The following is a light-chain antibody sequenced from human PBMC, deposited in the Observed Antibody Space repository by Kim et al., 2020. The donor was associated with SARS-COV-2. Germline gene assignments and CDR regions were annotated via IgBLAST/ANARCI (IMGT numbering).Light chain of an antibody. CDR2: AAS. Sequence: ASVGDRVTITCPARQAISNYLAWYQHKPGKPPKLLVYAASALHSGVPSRFSGRGSGTQFTLTISNLQPEDVATYYCLKHSSAPWTYGQGTKVDIK. V-gene: IGKV1-27*01. CDR1: QAISNY. CDR3: LKHSSAPWT. J-gene: IGKJ1*01.